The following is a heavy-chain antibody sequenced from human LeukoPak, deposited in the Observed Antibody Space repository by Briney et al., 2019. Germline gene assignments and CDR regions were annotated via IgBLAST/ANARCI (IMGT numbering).Heavy chain of an antibody. D-gene: IGHD3-22*01. V-gene: IGHV1-69*05. CDR2: IIPIFGTA. CDR3: ARHGVPFSSGSYFDY. CDR1: GGTFSSYA. Sequence: SVEVSCKASGGTFSSYAISWVRQAPGQGLEWMGGIIPIFGTANYAQKFQGRVTITTDESTSTAYMELSSLRSEDTAVYYCARHGVPFSSGSYFDYWGQGTLVTVSS. J-gene: IGHJ4*02.